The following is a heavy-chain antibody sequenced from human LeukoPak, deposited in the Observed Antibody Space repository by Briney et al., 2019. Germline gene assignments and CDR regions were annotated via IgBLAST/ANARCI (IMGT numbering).Heavy chain of an antibody. D-gene: IGHD4-17*01. CDR2: ISYDGSNK. CDR3: AKDLMEDDYGDYGAFDI. J-gene: IGHJ3*02. CDR1: GFTFSSYG. V-gene: IGHV3-30*18. Sequence: GRSLRLSCAASGFTFSSYGMHWVRQAPGKGLEWVAIISYDGSNKYYADSVKGRFTISRDNSKNTLYLRMNSPRAEDTAVYYCAKDLMEDDYGDYGAFDIWGQGTMVTVSS.